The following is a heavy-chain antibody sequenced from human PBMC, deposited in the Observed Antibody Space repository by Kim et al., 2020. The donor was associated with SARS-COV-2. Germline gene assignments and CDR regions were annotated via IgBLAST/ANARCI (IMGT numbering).Heavy chain of an antibody. J-gene: IGHJ1*01. Sequence: NPSLKSRVTISVDTSKNHFSLKLSSVTDADTAVYYCARRVASSSWYPFQHWGQGTLVTVFS. CDR3: ARRVASSSWYPFQH. V-gene: IGHV4-39*01. D-gene: IGHD6-13*01.